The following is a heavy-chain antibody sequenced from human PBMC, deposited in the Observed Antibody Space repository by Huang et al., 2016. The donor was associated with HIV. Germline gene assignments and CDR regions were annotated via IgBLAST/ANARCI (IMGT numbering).Heavy chain of an antibody. D-gene: IGHD6-13*01. CDR1: GFTFSSFG. CDR2: ISDDAKTK. J-gene: IGHJ4*02. V-gene: IGHV3-30*18. Sequence: QVQLVESGGGVVQSGRSLRISCAASGFTFSSFGMHWVRQAPGKGVEWVAVISDDAKTKYYADSVKGRFSISRYNSKTTVYLQLNSLRLEDTAVYYCAKGGSAAAVLDFWGQGTLVTVSS. CDR3: AKGGSAAAVLDF.